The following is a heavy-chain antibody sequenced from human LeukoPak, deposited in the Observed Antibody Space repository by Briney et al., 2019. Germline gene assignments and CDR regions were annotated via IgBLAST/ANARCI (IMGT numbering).Heavy chain of an antibody. J-gene: IGHJ6*03. V-gene: IGHV3-21*01. CDR3: AREVRYYYYMDV. CDR2: ISSSSSYI. CDR1: GFTFSSYS. Sequence: GGSLRLSCAASGFTFSSYSMNWVRQAPGKGLEWVSSISSSSSYIYYADSVKGRFTISRDNAKNSLYLQMNSLRAEDTAVYYCAREVRYYYYMDVWGKGTTVTVSS.